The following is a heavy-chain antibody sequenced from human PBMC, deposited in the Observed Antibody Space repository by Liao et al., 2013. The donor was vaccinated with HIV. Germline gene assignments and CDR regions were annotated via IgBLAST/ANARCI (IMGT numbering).Heavy chain of an antibody. V-gene: IGHV4-30-4*08. J-gene: IGHJ3*02. CDR2: IYYSGST. CDR3: ARVRYFDWLAAFDI. CDR1: GGSISSGDYY. D-gene: IGHD3-9*01. Sequence: QVQLQESGPGLVKPSQTLSLTCTVSGGSISSGDYYWSWIRQPPGRAWSGLGTIYYSGSTYYNPSLKSRVTISVDTSKNQFSLKLSSVTAADTAVYYCARVRYFDWLAAFDIWGQGTMVTVSS.